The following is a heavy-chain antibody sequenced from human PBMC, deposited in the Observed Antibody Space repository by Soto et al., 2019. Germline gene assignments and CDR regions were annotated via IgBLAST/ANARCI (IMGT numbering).Heavy chain of an antibody. D-gene: IGHD3-16*01. CDR3: ARPYDYVWGSYADDAFDI. CDR2: ISSSSSYI. J-gene: IGHJ3*02. CDR1: GFTFSSYS. Sequence: GGSLRLSCAASGFTFSSYSMNWVRQAPGKGLEWVSSISSSSSYIYYADSVKGRFTISRDNAKNSLYLQMNSLRAEDTAVYYCARPYDYVWGSYADDAFDIWGQGTMVTVS. V-gene: IGHV3-21*01.